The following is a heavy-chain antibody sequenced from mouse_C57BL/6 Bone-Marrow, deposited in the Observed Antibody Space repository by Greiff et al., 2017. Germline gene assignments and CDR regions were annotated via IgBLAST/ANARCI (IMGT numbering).Heavy chain of an antibody. Sequence: EVQLQESGPGLVKPSQSLSLTCSVTGYSITSGYYWNWIRQFPGNKLEWMGYISYDGSNNYNPSLKNRISITRDTSKNQFFLKLNSVTTEDTATDYWARGKGKTYYSNYDFDYWGQGTTLTVSS. CDR3: ARGKGKTYYSNYDFDY. V-gene: IGHV3-6*01. CDR2: ISYDGSN. J-gene: IGHJ2*01. D-gene: IGHD2-5*01. CDR1: GYSITSGYY.